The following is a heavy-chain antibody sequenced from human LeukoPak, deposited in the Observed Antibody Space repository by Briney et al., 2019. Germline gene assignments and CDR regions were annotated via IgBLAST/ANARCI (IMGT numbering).Heavy chain of an antibody. V-gene: IGHV3-21*01. CDR2: ISSRSSYI. CDR3: SKIDDYYKHMDS. D-gene: IGHD2-21*02. Sequence: KPGGSLRLSCTASDFNFNTYTIDWVRQAPGKGLEWVSSISSRSSYIYYADALRDRFSTSRDNAKNSVYLQMDGLRVEDTAVYYCSKIDDYYKHMDSWGQGTLVTVSS. J-gene: IGHJ4*02. CDR1: DFNFNTYT.